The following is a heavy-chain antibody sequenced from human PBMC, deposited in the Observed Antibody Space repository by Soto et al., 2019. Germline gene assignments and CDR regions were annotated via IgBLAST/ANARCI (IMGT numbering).Heavy chain of an antibody. CDR3: AGPRDYGDLFDY. V-gene: IGHV3-30-3*01. CDR2: ISYDGSNK. J-gene: IGHJ4*02. D-gene: IGHD4-17*01. Sequence: QVQLVESGGGVVQPGRSLRLSCAASGCTFSSYAMHWVRQAPGKGLEWVAVISYDGSNKYYADSVKGRFTISRDNSKNTLYLQMNSLRAEDTAVYYCAGPRDYGDLFDYWGQGTLVTVSS. CDR1: GCTFSSYA.